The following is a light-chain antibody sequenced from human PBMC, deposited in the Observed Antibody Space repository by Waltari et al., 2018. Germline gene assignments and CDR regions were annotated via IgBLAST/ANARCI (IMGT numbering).Light chain of an antibody. CDR1: QSISSW. J-gene: IGKJ2*01. CDR3: QQYNSYSYT. V-gene: IGKV1-5*03. Sequence: DIQMTQSPSTLSASVGDRVPITCRASQSISSWLAWYQQKPGKAPKLLIYKASSLESGVPSRFSGSGSGTEFTLTISSLQPDDFATYYCQQYNSYSYTFGQGTKLEIK. CDR2: KAS.